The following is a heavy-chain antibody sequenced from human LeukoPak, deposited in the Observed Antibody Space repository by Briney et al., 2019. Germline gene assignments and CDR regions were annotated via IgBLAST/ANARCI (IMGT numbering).Heavy chain of an antibody. D-gene: IGHD6-6*01. V-gene: IGHV3-7*01. J-gene: IGHJ4*02. CDR2: IKEDGSKT. Sequence: GGSLRLSCAASSFTFSSYWMTWVRQAPGKGLEWVANIKEDGSKTFYVDSVKGRFTISRDNAKNSLYLQMNSLRAEDTAMYYCARGGAARPDYWGQGTLVTVSS. CDR3: ARGGAARPDY. CDR1: SFTFSSYW.